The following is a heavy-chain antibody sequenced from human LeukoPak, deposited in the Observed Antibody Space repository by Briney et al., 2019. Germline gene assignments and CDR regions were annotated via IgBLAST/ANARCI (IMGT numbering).Heavy chain of an antibody. J-gene: IGHJ4*02. CDR3: ARARGIAAAGTLDY. D-gene: IGHD6-13*01. CDR1: GGSISSGGYY. V-gene: IGHV4-31*03. CDR2: IYYSGST. Sequence: PSETLSLTCTVSGGSISSGGYYCSWIRQHPGKGLEWIGYIYYSGSTYYNPSLKSRVTISVDTSKNQFSLKLSSVTAADTAVYYCARARGIAAAGTLDYWGQGTLVTVSS.